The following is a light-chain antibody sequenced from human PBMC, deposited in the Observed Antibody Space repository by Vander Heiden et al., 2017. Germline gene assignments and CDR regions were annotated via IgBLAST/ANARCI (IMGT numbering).Light chain of an antibody. Sequence: PSVSAAPGQKVTISCSGSSSNIGKNYVSWYQQVPGTAPNLLIYDNNKRPSGIPDRFSGSKSGTSATLGITGLQTGDEADYYCGTWDSSLSNAVFGTGTKVTVL. CDR2: DNN. J-gene: IGLJ1*01. CDR1: SSNIGKNY. V-gene: IGLV1-51*01. CDR3: GTWDSSLSNAV.